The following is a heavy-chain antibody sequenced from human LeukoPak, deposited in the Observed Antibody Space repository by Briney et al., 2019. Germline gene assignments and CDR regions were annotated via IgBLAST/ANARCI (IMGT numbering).Heavy chain of an antibody. Sequence: ASVKVSCKASGYTFTSYDINWVRQATGQGLEWMGWINPNSGGTNYAQKFQGRVTMTRDTSISTAYMELSRLRSDDTAVYYCARGSSGRSNWFDPWGQGTLVTVSS. D-gene: IGHD6-19*01. CDR2: INPNSGGT. V-gene: IGHV1-2*02. CDR3: ARGSSGRSNWFDP. J-gene: IGHJ5*02. CDR1: GYTFTSYD.